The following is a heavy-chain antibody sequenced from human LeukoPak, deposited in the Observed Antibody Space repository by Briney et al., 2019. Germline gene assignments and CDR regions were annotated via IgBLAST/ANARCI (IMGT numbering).Heavy chain of an antibody. CDR1: GFTFDDYA. J-gene: IGHJ6*03. Sequence: QPGGSLRLSCAASGFTFDDYAMHWVRQAPGKGLEWVSLISWDGGSTYYADSVKGRFTISRDNSKNSLYLQMNSLRAEDTALYYCAKEALATRYYYYYYMDAWGKGTTVTVSS. CDR2: ISWDGGST. CDR3: AKEALATRYYYYYYMDA. V-gene: IGHV3-43D*03. D-gene: IGHD5-12*01.